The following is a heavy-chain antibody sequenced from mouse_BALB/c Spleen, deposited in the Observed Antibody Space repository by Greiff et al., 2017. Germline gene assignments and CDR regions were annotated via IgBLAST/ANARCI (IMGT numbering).Heavy chain of an antibody. Sequence: DVKLQESGPGLVKPSQSLSLTCSVTGYSITSGYYWNWIRQFPGNKLEWMGYISYDGSNNYNPSLKNRISITRDTSKNQFFLKLNSVTTEDTATYYCARDGNYDYDDWFAYWGQGTLVTVSA. CDR2: ISYDGSN. J-gene: IGHJ3*01. D-gene: IGHD2-4*01. CDR3: ARDGNYDYDDWFAY. CDR1: GYSITSGYY. V-gene: IGHV3-6*02.